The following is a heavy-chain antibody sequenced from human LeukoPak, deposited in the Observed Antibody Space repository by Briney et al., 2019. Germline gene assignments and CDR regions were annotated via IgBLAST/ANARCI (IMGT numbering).Heavy chain of an antibody. J-gene: IGHJ4*02. Sequence: SGGSLRLSCAASGFTFTRYWMAWVRQAPGKGLEWVANINQDGSEEYYLDSVRGRFTSSRDNAKNSLYLQMNSLRAEDTAVYYCAKDLACSGGSCYPSHFDYWGQGTLVTVSS. V-gene: IGHV3-7*03. D-gene: IGHD2-15*01. CDR3: AKDLACSGGSCYPSHFDY. CDR1: GFTFTRYW. CDR2: INQDGSEE.